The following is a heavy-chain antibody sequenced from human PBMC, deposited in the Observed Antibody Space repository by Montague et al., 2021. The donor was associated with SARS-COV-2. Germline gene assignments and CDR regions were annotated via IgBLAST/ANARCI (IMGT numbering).Heavy chain of an antibody. CDR2: INHSGST. CDR1: GGSFSGYY. D-gene: IGHD2-21*01. V-gene: IGHV4-34*01. J-gene: IGHJ5*02. CDR3: ARGGDMNWFDP. Sequence: SETLSLTCAVYGGSFSGYYWSWIRQPPGKGLEWIGEINHSGSTNYNPSLKSRVTISVDTSKNQFSLKLSSVTAAATAVYYCARGGDMNWFDPWGQGTLVTVSS.